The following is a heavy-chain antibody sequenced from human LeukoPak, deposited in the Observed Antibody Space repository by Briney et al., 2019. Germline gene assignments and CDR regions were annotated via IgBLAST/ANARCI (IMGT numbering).Heavy chain of an antibody. Sequence: GESLKVSCKGSGYSFTSYWIGWVRQMPGKGLEWMGIIYPGDSDTRYSPSFQGQVTISADKSISTAYLQWSSLKASDTAMYYCARLMVRGVIITAFDIWGQGTMVTVSS. CDR1: GYSFTSYW. CDR3: ARLMVRGVIITAFDI. CDR2: IYPGDSDT. D-gene: IGHD3-10*01. V-gene: IGHV5-51*01. J-gene: IGHJ3*02.